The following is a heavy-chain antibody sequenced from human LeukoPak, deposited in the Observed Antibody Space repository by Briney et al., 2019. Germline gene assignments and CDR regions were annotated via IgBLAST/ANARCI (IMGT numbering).Heavy chain of an antibody. V-gene: IGHV4-59*08. Sequence: GSLRLSCAASGFTFSDYYMSWIRQAPGKGLEWIGYIYYSGSTNYNPSLKSRVTISVDTSKNQFSLKLSSVTAADTAVYYCARRGFENIVVVPAAPKGDAFDIWGQGTMVTVSS. CDR2: IYYSGST. D-gene: IGHD2-2*01. CDR1: GFTFSDYY. J-gene: IGHJ3*02. CDR3: ARRGFENIVVVPAAPKGDAFDI.